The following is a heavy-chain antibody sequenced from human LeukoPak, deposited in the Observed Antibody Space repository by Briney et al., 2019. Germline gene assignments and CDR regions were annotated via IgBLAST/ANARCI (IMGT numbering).Heavy chain of an antibody. CDR1: GFTFSTYA. V-gene: IGHV3-30*04. D-gene: IGHD5-12*01. CDR3: ASLVGVARPYFDY. J-gene: IGHJ4*02. Sequence: GGSLRLSCAASGFTFSTYAMHWVRQAPGKGLEWVAVISYDGSSKYYADSVKGRFTISRDNSKNTLYLQMNSLRAEDTAVYYCASLVGVARPYFDYWGQGTLVTVSS. CDR2: ISYDGSSK.